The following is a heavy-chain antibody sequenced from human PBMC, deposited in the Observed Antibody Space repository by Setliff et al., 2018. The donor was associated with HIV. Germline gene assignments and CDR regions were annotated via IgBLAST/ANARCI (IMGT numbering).Heavy chain of an antibody. J-gene: IGHJ4*02. CDR1: GFTFSSYS. D-gene: IGHD3-22*01. V-gene: IGHV3-48*01. CDR2: ISSSSSPI. Sequence: TGGSLRLSCAASGFTFSSYSMNWVRQAPGKGLEWVSYISSSSSPIFYADSVKGRFTISRDNAKNSLYLQMNSLRAEDTAVYYCARVDYYDSSGYYDYWGQGTLVTVSS. CDR3: ARVDYYDSSGYYDY.